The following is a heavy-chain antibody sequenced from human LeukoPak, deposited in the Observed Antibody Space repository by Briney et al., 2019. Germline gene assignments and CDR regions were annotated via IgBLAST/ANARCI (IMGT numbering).Heavy chain of an antibody. D-gene: IGHD6-19*01. CDR2: IVGGGGTT. CDR3: AKARLSTGWAYNDY. J-gene: IGHJ4*02. Sequence: GGSLRLSCAASGFTFRSYAMSWVRQAPGKGLEWVSAIVGGGGTTFYPDSVKGRFTISRDNSKNTVSLQMNGLRAEDTAVYYCAKARLSTGWAYNDYWGQGTLVTVSS. CDR1: GFTFRSYA. V-gene: IGHV3-23*01.